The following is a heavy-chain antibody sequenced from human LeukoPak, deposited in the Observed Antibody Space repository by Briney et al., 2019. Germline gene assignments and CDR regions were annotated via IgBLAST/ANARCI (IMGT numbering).Heavy chain of an antibody. CDR1: GYTFTGYY. J-gene: IGHJ6*03. V-gene: IGHV1-2*02. CDR2: INPNSGGP. Sequence: ASVKVSCKASGYTFTGYYMHWVRQAPGQGLEWMGWINPNSGGPNYAQKFRGRVTMTRDTSISTAYMELSRLRSDDTAVYYCARSGGYDFWSGYYPYMDVWGKGTTVTVSS. D-gene: IGHD3-3*01. CDR3: ARSGGYDFWSGYYPYMDV.